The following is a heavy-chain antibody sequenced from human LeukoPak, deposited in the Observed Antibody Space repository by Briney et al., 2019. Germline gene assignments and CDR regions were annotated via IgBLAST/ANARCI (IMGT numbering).Heavy chain of an antibody. CDR2: IYYSGST. J-gene: IGHJ2*01. D-gene: IGHD5-18*01. V-gene: IGHV4-59*01. CDR3: ARLPYSYGSGAGYLDL. CDR1: GGSISSYY. Sequence: KPSETLSLTCTVSGGSISSYYWSWIRQPPGKGLEWIGYIYYSGSTNYNPSLKSRVTISVDTSKNQFSLKLSSVTAADTAVYYRARLPYSYGSGAGYLDLWGRGTLVTVSS.